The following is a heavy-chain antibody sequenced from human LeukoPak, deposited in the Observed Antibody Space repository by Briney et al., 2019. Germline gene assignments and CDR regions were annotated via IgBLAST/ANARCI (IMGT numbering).Heavy chain of an antibody. D-gene: IGHD1-1*01. CDR3: ARALSNLRLYYFDF. CDR2: INPNSGGT. V-gene: IGHV1-2*02. J-gene: IGHJ4*02. CDR1: GYIFTGYY. Sequence: ASVKVSCKASGYIFTGYYIHWVRRAPGQGLEWMGWINPNSGGTNHAQKFQGRVTLTRDTSISTAYMELSSLNSDDTAVYYCARALSNLRLYYFDFWGQGSLVTVSS.